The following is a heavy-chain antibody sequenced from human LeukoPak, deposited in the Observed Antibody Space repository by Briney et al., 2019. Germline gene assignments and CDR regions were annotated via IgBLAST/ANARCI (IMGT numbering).Heavy chain of an antibody. V-gene: IGHV3-33*01. D-gene: IGHD3-9*01. CDR1: GFTFSRFN. CDR2: IWYDGTDT. Sequence: GKSQRLSCVASGFTFSRFNMHWVRQAPGKGLDLLALIWYDGTDTYYADSVKGRFTISRDDSKNTLYLQMNSLRVEDTAVYYCARSSHYDILTGYSEEDAFDIWGQGTMVTVSS. CDR3: ARSSHYDILTGYSEEDAFDI. J-gene: IGHJ3*02.